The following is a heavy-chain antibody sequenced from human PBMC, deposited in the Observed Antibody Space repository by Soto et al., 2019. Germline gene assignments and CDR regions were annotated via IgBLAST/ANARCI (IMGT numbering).Heavy chain of an antibody. D-gene: IGHD2-15*01. CDR2: INTGNGNT. V-gene: IGHV1-3*05. CDR3: ATDRGGYCSGGSCDEVWFDP. CDR1: GYTFTSYP. Sequence: QVQLVQSGAEEKKPGALVKVSCKASGYTFTSYPMHWVRQAPGRRLEWMGWINTGNGNTRYSQKFQGRVTITRDTSASTAYMQLSSLRSEDTAVYYCATDRGGYCSGGSCDEVWFDPWGQGTLVTVSS. J-gene: IGHJ5*02.